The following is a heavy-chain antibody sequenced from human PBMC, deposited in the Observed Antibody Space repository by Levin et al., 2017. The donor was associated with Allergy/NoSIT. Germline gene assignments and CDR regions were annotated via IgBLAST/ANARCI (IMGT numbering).Heavy chain of an antibody. CDR3: ARASPVISRYFYYYLDV. V-gene: IGHV4-31*03. Sequence: SQTLSLTCTVSSDSISSGAFYWSWIRQHPGKGLEWIGYIYYTGTTYYNPSLKSRVTISVDTSKNQFSLKVRSVTAADTAVYYCARASPVISRYFYYYLDVWGKGTTVAVSS. D-gene: IGHD2-21*01. CDR2: IYYTGTT. CDR1: SDSISSGAFY. J-gene: IGHJ6*03.